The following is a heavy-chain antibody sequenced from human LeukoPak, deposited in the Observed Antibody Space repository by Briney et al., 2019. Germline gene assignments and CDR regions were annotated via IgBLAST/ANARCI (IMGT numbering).Heavy chain of an antibody. V-gene: IGHV4-38-2*02. CDR2: IYHSGST. J-gene: IGHJ3*02. Sequence: ASETLSLTCTVSGYSISSGYYWGWIRQPPGKGLEWIGSIYHSGSTYYNPSLKGRVTISVDTSKNQFSLKLSSVTAADTAVYYCARGYGTMIVVDTAFDIWGQGTMVTVSS. CDR3: ARGYGTMIVVDTAFDI. D-gene: IGHD3-22*01. CDR1: GYSISSGYY.